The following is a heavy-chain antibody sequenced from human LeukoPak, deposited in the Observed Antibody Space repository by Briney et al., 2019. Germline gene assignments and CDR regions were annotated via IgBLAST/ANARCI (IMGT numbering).Heavy chain of an antibody. V-gene: IGHV3-23*01. CDR2: ISGSGGST. Sequence: GGSLRLSCAASGFTFSSYAMSWVRQAPGKGLEWVSAISGSGGSTYYADSVKGRFTISRDNSKNTLYLQMNSLRAEDTAVYYCAREDPGYSYGWVYYYYYGMDVWGQGTLVTVSS. CDR1: GFTFSSYA. D-gene: IGHD5-18*01. CDR3: AREDPGYSYGWVYYYYYGMDV. J-gene: IGHJ6*02.